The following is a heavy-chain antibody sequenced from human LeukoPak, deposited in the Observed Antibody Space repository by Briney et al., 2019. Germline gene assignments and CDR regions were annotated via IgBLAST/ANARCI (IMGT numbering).Heavy chain of an antibody. CDR1: GFTFSNNG. D-gene: IGHD1-26*01. Sequence: GGSLRLSCAASGFTFSNNGMHWVRQTPGKGLEWVAFTRYDESKAFYGDSVRGRFTISRDNSKNTLYLQMNSLTTDDSAVYCCAKARYSGSPALDFWGQGTLVTVSS. CDR3: AKARYSGSPALDF. V-gene: IGHV3-30*02. CDR2: TRYDESKA. J-gene: IGHJ4*02.